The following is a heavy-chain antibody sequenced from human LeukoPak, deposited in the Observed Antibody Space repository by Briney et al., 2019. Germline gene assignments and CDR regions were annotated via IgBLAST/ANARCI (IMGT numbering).Heavy chain of an antibody. D-gene: IGHD3-10*01. CDR2: IYTSGST. J-gene: IGHJ4*02. Sequence: SQTLSLTCTVSGGSISSGSYYWSWIRQPAGKGLEWIGRIYTSGSTNYNPSLKSRVTISVDTSKNQFSLKLSSVTAADTAVYYCARETITMVRGVLRLFDYRGQGTLVTVSS. V-gene: IGHV4-61*02. CDR1: GGSISSGSYY. CDR3: ARETITMVRGVLRLFDY.